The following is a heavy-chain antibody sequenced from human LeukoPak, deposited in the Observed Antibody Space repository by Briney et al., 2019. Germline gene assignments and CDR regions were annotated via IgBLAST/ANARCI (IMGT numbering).Heavy chain of an antibody. V-gene: IGHV4-4*07. D-gene: IGHD3-10*01. Sequence: PSETLSLTCTVSGGSISSYYWSWIRQPAGKGLEWIGRIYTSGSTNYNPSLKSRVTMSVDTSKNQFSLKLSSVTAADTAVYYCAREPEVRGVITSWFDPWGQGTLVAVSS. CDR1: GGSISSYY. CDR2: IYTSGST. CDR3: AREPEVRGVITSWFDP. J-gene: IGHJ5*02.